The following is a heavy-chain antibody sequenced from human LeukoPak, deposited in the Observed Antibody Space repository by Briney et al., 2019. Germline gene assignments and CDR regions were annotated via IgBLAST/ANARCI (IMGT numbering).Heavy chain of an antibody. D-gene: IGHD2-15*01. V-gene: IGHV3-48*01. CDR2: ISSSSSII. J-gene: IGHJ6*02. CDR3: ARTPLYGMDV. Sequence: GGSLRLSCAASGFTFSSYWMSWVRQAPGKGLEWVSYISSSSSIIYYADSVKGRFTISRDNAKNSLYLQLNSLRAEDTAVYYCARTPLYGMDVWGQGTTVTVSS. CDR1: GFTFSSYW.